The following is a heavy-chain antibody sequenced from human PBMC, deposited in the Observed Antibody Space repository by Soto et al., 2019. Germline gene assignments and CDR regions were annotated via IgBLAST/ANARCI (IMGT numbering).Heavy chain of an antibody. CDR3: ARGNFWSGYYTPGDYYYYGMDV. CDR2: IYYSGST. J-gene: IGHJ6*02. V-gene: IGHV4-31*03. D-gene: IGHD3-3*01. CDR1: GGSISSGGYY. Sequence: ASETLSLTCTVSGGSISSGGYYWSWIRQHPGKGLEWIGCIYYSGSTYYNPSLKSRVTISVDTSKNQFSLKLSSVTAADTAVYYCARGNFWSGYYTPGDYYYYGMDVWGQGTTVTVSS.